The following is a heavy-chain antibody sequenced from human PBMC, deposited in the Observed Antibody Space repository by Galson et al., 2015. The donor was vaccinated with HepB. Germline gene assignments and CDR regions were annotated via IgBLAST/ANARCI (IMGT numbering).Heavy chain of an antibody. V-gene: IGHV1-2*02. CDR3: TTRGWSGALYGVDV. Sequence: SVKVSCKASGYSLTGYYMHWVRQAPGQGLEWMGWINPNSGGTNYAQKFQGRVTMTRDTSISTAYMELSSLRSDDTAVYYCTTRGWSGALYGVDVWGQGTTVTVSS. D-gene: IGHD3-3*01. CDR2: INPNSGGT. J-gene: IGHJ6*02. CDR1: GYSLTGYY.